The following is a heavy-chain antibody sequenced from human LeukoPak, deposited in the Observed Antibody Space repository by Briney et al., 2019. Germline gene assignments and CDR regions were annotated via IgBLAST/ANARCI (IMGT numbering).Heavy chain of an antibody. D-gene: IGHD3-10*01. CDR1: EFTFSSYG. Sequence: GGSLRLSCAASEFTFSSYGMHWVRQAPGKGLEWVANIKQDGSEKYCVDSVKGRFTISRDNAKNSLYLQMSSLRAEDTAVYYCARAVRDSDYWGQGTLVTVSS. V-gene: IGHV3-7*01. J-gene: IGHJ4*02. CDR2: IKQDGSEK. CDR3: ARAVRDSDY.